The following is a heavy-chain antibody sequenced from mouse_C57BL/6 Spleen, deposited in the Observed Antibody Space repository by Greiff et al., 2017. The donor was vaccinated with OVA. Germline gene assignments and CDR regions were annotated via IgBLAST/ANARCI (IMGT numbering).Heavy chain of an antibody. D-gene: IGHD2-10*02. Sequence: VKLMESGPELVKPGASVKISCKASGYSFTSYYIHWVKQRPGQGLEWIGWIYPGSGNTKYNEKFKGKATLTADTSSSTAYMQLSSLTSEDSAVYYCASGYGIYAMDYWGQGTSVTVSS. CDR3: ASGYGIYAMDY. CDR1: GYSFTSYY. V-gene: IGHV1-66*01. CDR2: IYPGSGNT. J-gene: IGHJ4*01.